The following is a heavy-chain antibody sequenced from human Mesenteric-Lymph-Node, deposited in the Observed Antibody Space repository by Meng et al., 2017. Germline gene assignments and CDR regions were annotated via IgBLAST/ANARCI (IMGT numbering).Heavy chain of an antibody. CDR2: IYYSGST. CDR3: ARTRITLVRGLNYYGMDV. D-gene: IGHD3-10*01. J-gene: IGHJ6*02. V-gene: IGHV4-39*07. Sequence: SETLSLTCTVSGGSISSSSYYWGWIRQPPGKGLEWIGSIYYSGSTYYNPSLKSRVTISVDTSKNQFSLKLISVTAADTAVYYCARTRITLVRGLNYYGMDVWGQGTTVTVSS. CDR1: GGSISSSSYY.